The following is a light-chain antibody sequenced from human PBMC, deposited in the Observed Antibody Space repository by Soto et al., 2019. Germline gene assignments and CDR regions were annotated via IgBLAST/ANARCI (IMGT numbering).Light chain of an antibody. CDR1: QSVSRN. CDR3: QQYHNWPPHT. V-gene: IGKV3-15*01. J-gene: IGKJ2*01. Sequence: EIVMTQSPATLSVSPGERATLSCMASQSVSRNLAWYQQKPGQAPRLLIYGASTRATDIAARFSGSGSGTEFTLTISSLQSEDFAVYYCQQYHNWPPHTFGQGTKLEIK. CDR2: GAS.